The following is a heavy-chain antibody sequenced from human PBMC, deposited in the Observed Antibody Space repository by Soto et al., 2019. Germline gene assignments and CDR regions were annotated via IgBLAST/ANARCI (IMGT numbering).Heavy chain of an antibody. CDR1: GGSISNSSYY. J-gene: IGHJ4*02. V-gene: IGHV4-39*01. D-gene: IGHD6-19*01. Sequence: SETLSLTCTISGGSISNSSYYWGWIRQPPGKGLEWIGSVYYSGSTYYNPSLKSRATISVDTSKTQFSLKLRSVTAADTAVYYCARIAVSGPTSSFDYWGQETLVTVSS. CDR2: VYYSGST. CDR3: ARIAVSGPTSSFDY.